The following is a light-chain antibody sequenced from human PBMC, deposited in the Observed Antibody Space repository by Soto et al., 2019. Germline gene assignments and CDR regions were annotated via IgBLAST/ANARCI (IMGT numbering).Light chain of an antibody. CDR1: QDVGRY. Sequence: AIRMTQSPPSLSASAGDRVAIACRASQDVGRYLAWYQQKPGQAPKLLIYGASTLQSVVPSRFSGGGSGTDFTLTISCLQSEDFATYYCQHYKNYPWTFGQGTKVEIK. CDR2: GAS. V-gene: IGKV1-8*01. CDR3: QHYKNYPWT. J-gene: IGKJ1*01.